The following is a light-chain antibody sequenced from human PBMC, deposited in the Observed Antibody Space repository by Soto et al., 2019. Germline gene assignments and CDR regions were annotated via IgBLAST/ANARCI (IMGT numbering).Light chain of an antibody. J-gene: IGKJ1*01. CDR1: QSVSSSY. Sequence: IVLTQSAGTLSLSPGERATLSCRASQSVSSSYLAWYQQKPGQAPRLLIYGASSRATGIPDRFSGSGSGTDFTLTISRLEPEDFAVYYCQQYGSSRTFGQGTNVAIK. CDR3: QQYGSSRT. V-gene: IGKV3-20*01. CDR2: GAS.